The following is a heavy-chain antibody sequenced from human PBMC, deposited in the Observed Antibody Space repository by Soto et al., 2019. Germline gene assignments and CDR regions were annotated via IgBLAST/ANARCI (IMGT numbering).Heavy chain of an antibody. J-gene: IGHJ2*01. Sequence: QVQLQESGPGLVKPSETLSLTCTVSGGSISGGIHSWSWIRQPPGKGLEWIGHILDSGSTYYNPSLKSRLTISVDTSKNQFSLRLNSVTAADTAMYYCAREIMPLTNDWYFALWGRGTLVTVSS. D-gene: IGHD2-8*01. CDR3: AREIMPLTNDWYFAL. V-gene: IGHV4-30-4*01. CDR1: GGSISGGIHS. CDR2: ILDSGST.